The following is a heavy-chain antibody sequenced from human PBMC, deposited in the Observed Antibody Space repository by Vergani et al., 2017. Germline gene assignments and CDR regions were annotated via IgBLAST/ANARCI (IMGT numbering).Heavy chain of an antibody. Sequence: QVQLVESGGGVVQPGGSLRLSCAASGFTFSSYGMHWVRQAPGKGLEWVAFIRYDGSNKYYADSVKGRFTISRDNSKNTLYLQMNSLRAEDTAVYYCAKGLVVVPAVRSAFDIWGQGTMVTVSS. V-gene: IGHV3-30*02. CDR1: GFTFSSYG. CDR2: IRYDGSNK. J-gene: IGHJ3*02. CDR3: AKGLVVVPAVRSAFDI. D-gene: IGHD2-2*01.